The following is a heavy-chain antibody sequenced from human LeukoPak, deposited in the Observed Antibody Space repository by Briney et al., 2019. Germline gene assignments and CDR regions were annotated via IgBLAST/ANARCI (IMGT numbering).Heavy chain of an antibody. D-gene: IGHD5-24*01. J-gene: IGHJ4*02. CDR1: GFTFSSYA. CDR3: ARARDGYNYGLDY. CDR2: ISGSGGST. V-gene: IGHV3-23*01. Sequence: GGSLRLSCAASGFTFSSYAMSWVRQAPGKGLEWVSAISGSGGSTYYADSVKGRFTISRDNSKNTLYLQMNSLRAEDTAVYYCARARDGYNYGLDYWAREPWSPSPQ.